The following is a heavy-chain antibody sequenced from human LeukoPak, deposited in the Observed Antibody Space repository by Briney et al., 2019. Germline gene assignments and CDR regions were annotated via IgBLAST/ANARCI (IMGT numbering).Heavy chain of an antibody. CDR1: GFIFSNYG. D-gene: IGHD1-1*01. CDR3: ARDRGTWNDDGFDY. CDR2: ISYDGSDK. J-gene: IGHJ4*02. Sequence: GGSLRLSCAASGFIFSNYGLHWVRQAPGKGLEWVAIISYDGSDKYYADSVKGRFTISRDNSKNTLYLQMNSLRAEDTAVYYCARDRGTWNDDGFDYWGQGTLVTVSS. V-gene: IGHV3-30*03.